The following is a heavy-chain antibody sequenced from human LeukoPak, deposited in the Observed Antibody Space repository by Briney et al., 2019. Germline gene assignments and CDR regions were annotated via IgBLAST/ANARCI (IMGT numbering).Heavy chain of an antibody. Sequence: GESLKISCKGSGYSFTSYWIGWVRQMPGKGLEWMGIIYPGDSDTRYSPSFQGQVTISADKSISTAYLQWSSLKASDTAMYYCARHSYYYDSSGYYGEDYWGQGTLVTVHS. CDR2: IYPGDSDT. D-gene: IGHD3-22*01. CDR1: GYSFTSYW. V-gene: IGHV5-51*01. CDR3: ARHSYYYDSSGYYGEDY. J-gene: IGHJ4*02.